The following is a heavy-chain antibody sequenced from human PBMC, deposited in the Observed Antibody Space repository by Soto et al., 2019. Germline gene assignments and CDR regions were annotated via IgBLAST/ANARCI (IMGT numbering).Heavy chain of an antibody. V-gene: IGHV3-74*01. CDR3: ARATGSNHPFDY. J-gene: IGHJ4*02. CDR1: GFTFSSYA. CDR2: ISTDGSST. D-gene: IGHD2-2*01. Sequence: PGGSLRLSCAASGFTFSSYAMHWVRQGPGKGLVWVSRISTDGSSTTYADSVKGRFTISRDNAKNTLYLQMNSLRAEDTAVYYCARATGSNHPFDYWGQGSLVTVSS.